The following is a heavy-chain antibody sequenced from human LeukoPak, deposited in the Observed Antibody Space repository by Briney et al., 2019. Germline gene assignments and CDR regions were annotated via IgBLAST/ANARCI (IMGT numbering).Heavy chain of an antibody. CDR2: MNPNSGNT. J-gene: IGHJ6*02. CDR1: GYTFTSYD. V-gene: IGHV1-8*01. D-gene: IGHD6-25*01. CDR3: ARGLGSSGYYYGTDV. Sequence: ASVKVSCKASGYTFTSYDINWVRQATGQGLEWMGWMNPNSGNTGYAQKFQGRVTMTRNTSISTAYMELSSLRSEDTAVYYCARGLGSSGYYYGTDVWGQGTTVTVSS.